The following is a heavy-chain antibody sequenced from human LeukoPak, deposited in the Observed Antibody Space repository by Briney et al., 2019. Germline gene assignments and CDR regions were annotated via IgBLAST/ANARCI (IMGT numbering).Heavy chain of an antibody. Sequence: GASVKVSCKGSVYTFTSHGISWVRQAPGQGPEWMGWISAYNGNTNYAQKFQGRVTMTTDTSTSTAYVELRSLRSDDTAVYYCARDEGAGATTDYWGQGTLVTVSS. CDR3: ARDEGAGATTDY. CDR1: VYTFTSHG. CDR2: ISAYNGNT. J-gene: IGHJ4*02. V-gene: IGHV1-18*01. D-gene: IGHD1-26*01.